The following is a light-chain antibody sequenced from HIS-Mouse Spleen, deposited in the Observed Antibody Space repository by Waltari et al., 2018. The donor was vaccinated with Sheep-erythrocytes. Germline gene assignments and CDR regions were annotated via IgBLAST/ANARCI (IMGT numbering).Light chain of an antibody. CDR2: EGS. CDR1: SSDVGSYNL. V-gene: IGLV2-23*01. Sequence: QSALTQPASVSGSPGQSITISCTGTSSDVGSYNLVSWYQQHPGKAPKLMIYEGSKRPSGGSIRCAGSKSGNTAYLTISGLQAEDEADYYCCSYAGSSTLVFGGGTKLTVL. J-gene: IGLJ2*01. CDR3: CSYAGSSTLV.